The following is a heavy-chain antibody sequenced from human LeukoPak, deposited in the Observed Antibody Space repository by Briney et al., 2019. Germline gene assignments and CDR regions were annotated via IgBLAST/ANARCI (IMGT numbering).Heavy chain of an antibody. CDR2: ISSSSTI. D-gene: IGHD3-10*01. J-gene: IGHJ4*02. Sequence: GGSLRLSCAASGFTFSNYWMNWVRQAPGKGLEWVSYISSSSTIYYADSVKGRFTISRDNAKNSLYLQMNSLRAEDTAVYYCARVITYYYGSGSHPSDYWGQGTLVTVSS. V-gene: IGHV3-69-1*01. CDR3: ARVITYYYGSGSHPSDY. CDR1: GFTFSNYW.